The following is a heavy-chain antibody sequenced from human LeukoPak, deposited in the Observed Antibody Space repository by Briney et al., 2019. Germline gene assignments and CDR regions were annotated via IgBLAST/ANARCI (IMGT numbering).Heavy chain of an antibody. CDR2: LNAGGGST. D-gene: IGHD2-15*01. CDR3: ASPVRDRYCSGGSCYSPFDF. V-gene: IGHV3-23*01. J-gene: IGHJ4*02. Sequence: PGGSLRLSCVASGFTSSSDTMSWVRQAPGKGLEWVSALNAGGGSTHYADSVRGRFTISRDNSKNTLYLQMNSLRAEDTAVYYCASPVRDRYCSGGSCYSPFDFWGQGNLVTVSS. CDR1: GFTSSSDT.